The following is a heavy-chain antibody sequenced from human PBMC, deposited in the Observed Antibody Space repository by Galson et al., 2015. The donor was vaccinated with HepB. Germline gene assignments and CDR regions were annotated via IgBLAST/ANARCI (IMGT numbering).Heavy chain of an antibody. CDR1: GFTFTTYG. Sequence: SLRLSCAASGFTFTTYGFNWVRQAPGKGLEWVSSISHSSSSIYCADSVKGRFTISRDNAKNSVFLQMNSLRAEDTAVYFCARDWWDALTYYYGMDAWGQGTTVTVSS. CDR3: ARDWWDALTYYYGMDA. V-gene: IGHV3-21*01. CDR2: ISHSSSSI. D-gene: IGHD1-26*01. J-gene: IGHJ6*02.